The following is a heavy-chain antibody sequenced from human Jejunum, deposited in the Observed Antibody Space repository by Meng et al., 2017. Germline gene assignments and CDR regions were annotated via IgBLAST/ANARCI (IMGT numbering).Heavy chain of an antibody. CDR2: IYDSGII. CDR1: VACCGSGAW. V-gene: IGHV4-4*02. Sequence: VGLPSPGPEQETPSGLLSPPAVASVACCGSGAWLSWIRQPPGKGMEWIGEIYDSGIINYNPSLDSRATISVDKSKNDSSLKLFSMKPADAAVEFCARGTSPPRSGWWTGFFDVWGRGTLVTVSS. D-gene: IGHD6-19*01. J-gene: IGHJ2*01. CDR3: ARGTSPPRSGWWTGFFDV.